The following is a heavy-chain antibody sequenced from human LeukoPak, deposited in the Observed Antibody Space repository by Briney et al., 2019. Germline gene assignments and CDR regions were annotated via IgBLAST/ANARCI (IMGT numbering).Heavy chain of an antibody. CDR2: INSDGSST. D-gene: IGHD1-1*01. J-gene: IGHJ4*02. CDR1: GFTFSSYW. CDR3: ARFAGTNSDY. V-gene: IGHV3-74*01. Sequence: GGSLRLSCAASGFTFSSYWMHWVRQAPGKELVWFSRINSDGSSTSYADSVKGRFTISRDNAKKTLYLQMNSLRAEDTAVYYCARFAGTNSDYWGQGTLVTVSS.